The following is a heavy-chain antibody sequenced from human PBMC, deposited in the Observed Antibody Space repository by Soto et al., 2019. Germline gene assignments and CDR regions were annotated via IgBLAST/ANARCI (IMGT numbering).Heavy chain of an antibody. CDR2: IYYSGST. V-gene: IGHV4-39*01. D-gene: IGHD3-9*01. CDR1: GGSISSSSYY. Sequence: SETLSLTCTVSGGSISSSSYYWGWIRAHPGKGLEWIGSIYYSGSTYYNPSLKSRVTICVDTSKNQFSVKLGSVTAADTAVYYCARRAALYFEPATYFDYWGQGTLVTVSS. CDR3: ARRAALYFEPATYFDY. J-gene: IGHJ4*02.